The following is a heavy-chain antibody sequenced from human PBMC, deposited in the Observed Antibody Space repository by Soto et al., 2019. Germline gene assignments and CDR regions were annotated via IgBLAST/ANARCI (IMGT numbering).Heavy chain of an antibody. D-gene: IGHD2-2*01. J-gene: IGHJ6*03. CDR2: LYHDGST. V-gene: IGHV4-59*02. Sequence: PSETLSLTCTVSGGSVSSDHWSWIRQPPGKGLEWIGYLYHDGSTNYNPSLKSRVTISIDTSKNQFSLKLSSVTAADTAVYYCAGTVVPAAIFGCPPDYYYMDVWGKGTTVTVSS. CDR1: GGSVSSDH. CDR3: AGTVVPAAIFGCPPDYYYMDV.